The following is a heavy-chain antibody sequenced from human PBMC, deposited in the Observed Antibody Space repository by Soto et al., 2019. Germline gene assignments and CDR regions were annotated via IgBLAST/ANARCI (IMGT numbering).Heavy chain of an antibody. CDR3: ARWEQWLALDQ. D-gene: IGHD6-19*01. J-gene: IGHJ4*02. CDR1: GGFLRTYY. Sequence: QVQLQESGPGLVKPSETLSLTCTVSGGFLRTYYWSWIRHPPVKGLEWSGYIHNSGSTNYNPSLKSRVTITAGASKNQFSLKVTSMTAADTAVYSCARWEQWLALDQCGQVILVSVS. CDR2: IHNSGST. V-gene: IGHV4-59*01.